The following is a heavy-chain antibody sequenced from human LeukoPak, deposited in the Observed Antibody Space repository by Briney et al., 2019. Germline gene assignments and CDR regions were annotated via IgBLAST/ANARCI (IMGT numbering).Heavy chain of an antibody. CDR1: GFTFSNYV. V-gene: IGHV3-23*01. CDR3: ARGPNWGSGY. Sequence: GGSLRLSCAASGFTFSNYVMIWVRQAPGKGLEWVSIIGTSGGDIHYADSVKGRFSISRDNSKNTLFLQMSSLRVDDTAVYYCARGPNWGSGYWGQGTLVTVSS. CDR2: IGTSGGDI. D-gene: IGHD7-27*01. J-gene: IGHJ4*02.